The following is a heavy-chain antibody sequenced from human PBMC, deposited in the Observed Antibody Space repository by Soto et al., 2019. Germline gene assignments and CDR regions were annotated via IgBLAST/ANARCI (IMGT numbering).Heavy chain of an antibody. CDR2: ISSSSNYI. V-gene: IGHV3-21*01. D-gene: IGHD1-26*01. CDR3: ARDLVGATI. CDR1: GFTFSSYS. J-gene: IGHJ4*02. Sequence: EMQLVESGGGLVKPGGSLRLSCAASGFTFSSYSMNWVRQAPGKGLEWASSISSSSNYIYYADSVKGRFTISRDNAKNSLYLQMNSLRAEDTAVYYCARDLVGATIWGQGTLVTVSS.